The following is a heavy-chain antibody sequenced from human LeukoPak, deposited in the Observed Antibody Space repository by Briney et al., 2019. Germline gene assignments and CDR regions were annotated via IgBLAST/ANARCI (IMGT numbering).Heavy chain of an antibody. D-gene: IGHD3-3*01. CDR1: GFTFSSYA. V-gene: IGHV3-23*01. CDR3: AKGLRGAYDY. CDR2: ISGSGGST. J-gene: IGHJ4*02. Sequence: GGSLRLSCAASGFTFSSYAMSWVRRAPGKGLEWVSAISGSGGSTYYADSVKGRFTVSRDNSKNTLYLQLSSLRAEDTAVYYCAKGLRGAYDYWGQGTLVTVSS.